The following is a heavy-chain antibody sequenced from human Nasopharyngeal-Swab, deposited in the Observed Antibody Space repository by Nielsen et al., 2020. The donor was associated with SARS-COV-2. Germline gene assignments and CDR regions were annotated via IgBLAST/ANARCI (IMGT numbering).Heavy chain of an antibody. D-gene: IGHD1-1*01. J-gene: IGHJ4*02. Sequence: ASVKVSCKASGYTFTSYDINWVRQATGQGLEWMGWMNPNSGNTGYAQKFQGRVTMTRNTPISTAYMELSSLRSEDTAVYYCARPQNWNDGLDYWGQGTLVTVSS. CDR2: MNPNSGNT. CDR1: GYTFTSYD. V-gene: IGHV1-8*01. CDR3: ARPQNWNDGLDY.